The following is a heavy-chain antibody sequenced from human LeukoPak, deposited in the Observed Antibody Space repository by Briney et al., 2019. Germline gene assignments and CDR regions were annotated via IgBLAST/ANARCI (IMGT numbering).Heavy chain of an antibody. J-gene: IGHJ4*02. CDR2: INHSGST. Sequence: PSETLSLTCAVYGGSFSGYYWNWIRQPPGKGLEWIGEINHSGSTNYNPSLKSRVTISVDTSKNQFSLKLSSVTAADTAVYYCARGVRSSTSCYLDYWGQGTLVTVSS. CDR1: GGSFSGYY. CDR3: ARGVRSSTSCYLDY. D-gene: IGHD2-2*01. V-gene: IGHV4-34*01.